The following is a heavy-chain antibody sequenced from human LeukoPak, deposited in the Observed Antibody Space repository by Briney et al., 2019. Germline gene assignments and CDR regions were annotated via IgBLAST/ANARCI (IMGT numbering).Heavy chain of an antibody. Sequence: SETLSLTCTVSGGSLSSYYWSWIRQPPGKGLEWIGYIYYSGSTNYNPSLKSRVTISVDTSKNQFSLKLGSVTAADAAVYYCARDRGYYYDSSGYDYWGQGTLVTVSS. CDR3: ARDRGYYYDSSGYDY. J-gene: IGHJ4*02. CDR1: GGSLSSYY. CDR2: IYYSGST. D-gene: IGHD3-22*01. V-gene: IGHV4-59*01.